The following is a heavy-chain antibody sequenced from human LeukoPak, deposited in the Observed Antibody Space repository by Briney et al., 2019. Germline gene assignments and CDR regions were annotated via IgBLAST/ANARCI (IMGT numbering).Heavy chain of an antibody. J-gene: IGHJ3*02. CDR2: ISVSGGST. D-gene: IGHD3-22*01. CDR1: GFTFSRYA. CDR3: AKDANDSDAFDT. V-gene: IGHV3-23*01. Sequence: PGGALRLSCAASGFTFSRYAMSWVRQAPGKGLEWVSAISVSGGSTYYTHSVRGGFTISRDNCKNTLYLHMCTLRAENTPVYYCAKDANDSDAFDTWGQGTMVTVSS.